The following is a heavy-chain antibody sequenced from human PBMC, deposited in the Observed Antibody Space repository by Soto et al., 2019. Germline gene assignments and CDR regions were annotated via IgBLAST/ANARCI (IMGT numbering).Heavy chain of an antibody. V-gene: IGHV3-23*01. Sequence: PGGSLRLSCAASGFTFSIFAMSWVRQSPGKGLEWVSTISGSGSSTYYADAVKGRFTISRDNSMGTLYLQMKSLRVEDTAVYYCARDPGIAPGRGSPDLWGQGTLVTVSS. CDR2: ISGSGSST. CDR1: GFTFSIFA. J-gene: IGHJ5*02. D-gene: IGHD6-25*01. CDR3: ARDPGIAPGRGSPDL.